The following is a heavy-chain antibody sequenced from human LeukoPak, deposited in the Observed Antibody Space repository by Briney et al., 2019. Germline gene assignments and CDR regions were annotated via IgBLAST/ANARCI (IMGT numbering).Heavy chain of an antibody. V-gene: IGHV3-11*01. D-gene: IGHD2-8*02. CDR1: GFTFGDSY. Sequence: GGSLRLSCAASGFTFGDSYMTWIRQAPGKGLEWVAYISTSGDTIYYADSVKGRFTISRDNAKNSVHLHMNSLTADDTAVYYCATDTWSIDAFHLWGQGTMVTVSS. J-gene: IGHJ3*01. CDR2: ISTSGDTI. CDR3: ATDTWSIDAFHL.